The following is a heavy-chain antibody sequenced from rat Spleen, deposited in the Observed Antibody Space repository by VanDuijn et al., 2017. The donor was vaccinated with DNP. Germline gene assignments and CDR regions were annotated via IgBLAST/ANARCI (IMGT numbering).Heavy chain of an antibody. CDR1: GFSLTSYG. D-gene: IGHD1-9*01. J-gene: IGHJ3*01. Sequence: QVQLKESGPGLVQPSQTLSLTCTVSGFSLTSYGVSWVRPPPGKGLEWMGTIWAGGSTNYNSAVQSRLSISRDTSKSQVFLKMNSLQTEDTAMYFCARSHTTGLTWFAYWGQGTLVTVSS. CDR2: IWAGGST. CDR3: ARSHTTGLTWFAY. V-gene: IGHV2-16*01.